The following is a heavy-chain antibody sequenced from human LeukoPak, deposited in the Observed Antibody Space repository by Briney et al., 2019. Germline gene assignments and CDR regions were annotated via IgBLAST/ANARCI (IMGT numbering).Heavy chain of an antibody. V-gene: IGHV4-61*02. CDR2: IYTSGST. J-gene: IGHJ3*02. CDR1: GGSISSGSYY. CDR3: ARDSSGWKSNGAFDI. Sequence: PSQTLSLTCTVSGGSISSGSYYWSWIRQPAGKGLEWIGRIYTSGSTNYNPSLKSRVTISVDTSKNQFSLKPSSVTAADTAVYYCARDSSGWKSNGAFDIWGQGTMVTVSS. D-gene: IGHD6-19*01.